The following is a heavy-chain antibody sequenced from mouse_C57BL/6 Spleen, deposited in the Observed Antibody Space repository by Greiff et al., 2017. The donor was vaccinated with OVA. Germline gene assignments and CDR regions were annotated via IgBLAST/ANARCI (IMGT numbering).Heavy chain of an antibody. Sequence: EVQVVESGEGLVKPGGSLKLSCAASGFTFSSYAMSWVRQTPEKRLEWVAYISSGGDYIYYADTVKGRFTISRDNARNTLYLQMSSLKSEDTAMYYCTKTAQATTGRSWFAYWGQGTLVTVSA. CDR1: GFTFSSYA. V-gene: IGHV5-9-1*02. CDR3: TKTAQATTGRSWFAY. CDR2: ISSGGDYI. J-gene: IGHJ3*01. D-gene: IGHD3-2*02.